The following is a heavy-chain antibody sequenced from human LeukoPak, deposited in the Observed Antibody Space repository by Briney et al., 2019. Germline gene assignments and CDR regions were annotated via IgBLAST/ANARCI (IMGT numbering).Heavy chain of an antibody. J-gene: IGHJ4*02. CDR2: ISGSDGST. Sequence: GGSLRLSCAASGFTFSSYGMSWVRQAPGKGLEWVSVISGSDGSTYYADSVKGRFTISRDNSKNTLYLQMYSQRVEDTAVYYCAKDGGYYDFDSWGQGTLVTVSS. D-gene: IGHD5-12*01. CDR3: AKDGGYYDFDS. CDR1: GFTFSSYG. V-gene: IGHV3-23*01.